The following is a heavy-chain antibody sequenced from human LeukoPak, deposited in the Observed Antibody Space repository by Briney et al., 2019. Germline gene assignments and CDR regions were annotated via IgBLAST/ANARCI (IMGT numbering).Heavy chain of an antibody. V-gene: IGHV1-46*01. J-gene: IGHJ6*02. CDR3: ARAGGSSSPSYYYSMDV. Sequence: GASVKVSCKASGYTFTSYYMHWVRQAPGQGLEWMGIINPSGGSTSYAQKFQGRVTMTRDTSTSTVYMELSSLRSEDTAVYYCARAGGSSSPSYYYSMDVWGQGTTVTVSS. CDR2: INPSGGST. D-gene: IGHD6-6*01. CDR1: GYTFTSYY.